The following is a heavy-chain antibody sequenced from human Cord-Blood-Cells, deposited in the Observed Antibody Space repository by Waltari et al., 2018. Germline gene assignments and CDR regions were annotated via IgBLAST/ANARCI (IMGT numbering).Heavy chain of an antibody. CDR1: GFTFTSSA. D-gene: IGHD1-26*01. J-gene: IGHJ3*02. V-gene: IGHV1-58*02. CDR2: IVVGSGNT. Sequence: QMQLVQSGPAVKKPGTSVKVYCKASGFTFTSSAMQWVRQARGQRLEWIGWIVVGSGNTNYAQKFQEKVTITRDMSTSTAYMELSSLRSEDTAVYYCAAPGVGATAFDIWGQGTMVTVSS. CDR3: AAPGVGATAFDI.